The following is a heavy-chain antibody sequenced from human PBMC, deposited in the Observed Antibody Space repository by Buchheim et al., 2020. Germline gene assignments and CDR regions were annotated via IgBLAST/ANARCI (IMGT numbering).Heavy chain of an antibody. D-gene: IGHD3-22*01. CDR3: ARSYSSGYYQRRGDAFDI. CDR1: GGSISSGGYS. Sequence: QLQLQESGSGLVKPSQTLSLTCAVSGGSISSGGYSWSWIRQPPGKGLEWIGYIYHSGSTYYNPSLKSRVTISVDRSKNLFSLKLSSVTAADTAVYYCARSYSSGYYQRRGDAFDIWGQGT. CDR2: IYHSGST. V-gene: IGHV4-30-2*01. J-gene: IGHJ3*02.